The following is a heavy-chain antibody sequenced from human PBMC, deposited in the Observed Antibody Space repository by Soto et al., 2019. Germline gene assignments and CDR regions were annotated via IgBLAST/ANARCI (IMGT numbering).Heavy chain of an antibody. CDR1: GFTFSSYA. CDR3: ATGGYYDSSGYYPLGH. J-gene: IGHJ4*02. CDR2: TSYDGSNK. V-gene: IGHV3-30-3*01. D-gene: IGHD3-22*01. Sequence: PGGSLRLSCAASGFTFSSYAMHWVRQAPGKGLEWVAVTSYDGSNKYYADSVKGRFTISRDNAKNSLYPQMNSLRAEDTAVYYCATGGYYDSSGYYPLGHWGQGTLVTVSS.